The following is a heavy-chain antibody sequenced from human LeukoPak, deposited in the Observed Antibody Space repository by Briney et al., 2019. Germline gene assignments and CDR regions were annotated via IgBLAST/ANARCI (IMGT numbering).Heavy chain of an antibody. CDR2: ISSSSSYI. J-gene: IGHJ4*02. D-gene: IGHD1-26*01. CDR3: ARVPWRRSYSSDISDY. Sequence: PGGSLRLSCAASGFTFSSYSLSWVRQAPGKGLEWVSSISSSSSYIYYADSVKGRFTTSRDNAKNSLYLQMNSLRAEDTAVYYCARVPWRRSYSSDISDYWGQGPLVTVSS. CDR1: GFTFSSYS. V-gene: IGHV3-21*01.